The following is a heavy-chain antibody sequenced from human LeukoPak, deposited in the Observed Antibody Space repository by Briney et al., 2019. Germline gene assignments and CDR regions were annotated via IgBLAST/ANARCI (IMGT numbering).Heavy chain of an antibody. J-gene: IGHJ3*02. CDR1: GGSINNYY. D-gene: IGHD1-26*01. Sequence: SETLSLTCTVSGGSINNYYWSWIRQPAGKGLEWIGLIYSSGSTSYNPSLKSRVTMSVDTSKKQFSLRLRSVTAADTAVYYCARAGRWEGRPHAFDIWGQGTMVAVSS. CDR3: ARAGRWEGRPHAFDI. CDR2: IYSSGST. V-gene: IGHV4-4*07.